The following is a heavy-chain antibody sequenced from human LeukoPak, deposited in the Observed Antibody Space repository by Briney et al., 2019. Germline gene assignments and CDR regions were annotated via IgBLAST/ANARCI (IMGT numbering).Heavy chain of an antibody. V-gene: IGHV3-74*01. J-gene: IGHJ4*02. CDR3: VRGVGGSTYLDY. CDR2: IKSDGSWT. D-gene: IGHD3-16*01. CDR1: GFSFSDHW. Sequence: PGGSLRLSCAASGFSFSDHWMHWVRQVPGKGPVWVSRIKSDGSWTNDADSVKGRFTISRDNAKNTLYLQMNSLRVEDTAVYRCVRGVGGSTYLDYWGQGALVTVSS.